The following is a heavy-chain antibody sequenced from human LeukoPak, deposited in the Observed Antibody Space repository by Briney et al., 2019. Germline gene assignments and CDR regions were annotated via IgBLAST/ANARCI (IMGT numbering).Heavy chain of an antibody. D-gene: IGHD3-10*01. V-gene: IGHV3-74*01. CDR1: GVTFSSYW. J-gene: IGHJ5*02. Sequence: GGSLRLSCAASGVTFSSYWMHWVRQAPGKGLVWVSRINSDGSSTSYADSVKGRFTISRDNAKNTLYLQMNSLRAEDTAVYYCARDGGVLRFGELFGWFDPWGQGTLVTVSS. CDR3: ARDGGVLRFGELFGWFDP. CDR2: INSDGSST.